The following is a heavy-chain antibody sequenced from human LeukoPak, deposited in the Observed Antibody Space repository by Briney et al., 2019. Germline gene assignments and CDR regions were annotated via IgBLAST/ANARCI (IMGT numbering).Heavy chain of an antibody. CDR3: ARDTVRYGMDV. D-gene: IGHD4-11*01. Sequence: GGSLRLSCAASGFTFSSYIMNWVRQAPGKGLEWVSSISSSSSTIYYADSVKGRFTISRDNAKNSLYLQMNSLRAEDTAVYYCARDTVRYGMDVWGQGTTVTVSS. J-gene: IGHJ6*02. V-gene: IGHV3-48*04. CDR1: GFTFSSYI. CDR2: ISSSSSTI.